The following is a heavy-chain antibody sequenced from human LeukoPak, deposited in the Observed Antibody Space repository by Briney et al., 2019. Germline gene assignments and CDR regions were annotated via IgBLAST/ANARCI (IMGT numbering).Heavy chain of an antibody. Sequence: ASVKVSCKVSGYTLTELSMHWVRQAPGKGLEWMGGFDPEDDETIYAQKFQGRVTMTEDTSTDTAYMELSSLRSEDTAVYYCATTMVRGVIIFAGAFDIWGQGTMVTVSS. J-gene: IGHJ3*02. CDR3: ATTMVRGVIIFAGAFDI. D-gene: IGHD3-10*01. CDR1: GYTLTELS. CDR2: FDPEDDET. V-gene: IGHV1-24*01.